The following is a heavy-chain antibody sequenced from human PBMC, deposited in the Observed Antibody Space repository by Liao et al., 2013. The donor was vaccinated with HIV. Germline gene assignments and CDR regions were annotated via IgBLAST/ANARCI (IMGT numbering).Heavy chain of an antibody. Sequence: QLQLQESGSGLVKPSQTLSLTCAVSGGSISSGGYSWSWIRQPPGKGLEWIGYIYHSGSTYYNPSLKSRVTISVDTSKNQFSLSLNSVTAADTAFYYCARRVAYGDWFFDLWGRGTLVTVSS. J-gene: IGHJ2*01. CDR2: IYHSGST. CDR1: GGSISSGGYS. CDR3: ARRVAYGDWFFDL. V-gene: IGHV4-30-2*02. D-gene: IGHD3-16*01.